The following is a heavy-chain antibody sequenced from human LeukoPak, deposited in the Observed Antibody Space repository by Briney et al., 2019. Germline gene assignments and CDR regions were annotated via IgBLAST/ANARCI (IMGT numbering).Heavy chain of an antibody. Sequence: PGGSLRLSCAASGFTVSSNYMSWVRQAPGKGLEWVSVIYSGGSTYYADSVKGRFTISRDNSKNTLYLQTNSLRAEDTAVYYCARDREYYYDSSGYYWRDYWGRGTLVTVSS. CDR2: IYSGGST. CDR1: GFTVSSNY. V-gene: IGHV3-66*02. J-gene: IGHJ4*02. CDR3: ARDREYYYDSSGYYWRDY. D-gene: IGHD3-22*01.